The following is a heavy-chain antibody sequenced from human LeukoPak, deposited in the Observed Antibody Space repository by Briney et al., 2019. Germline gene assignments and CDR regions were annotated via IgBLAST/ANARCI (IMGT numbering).Heavy chain of an antibody. CDR2: ISYDGSNK. CDR1: GFTFSSYA. Sequence: PGGSLRLSCAASGFTFSSYAMHWVRQAPGKGLEWVAVISYDGSNKYYADSVKGRFTISRDNSKNTLYLQMNSLRAEDTAVYYCAGEHIVVVTAIDGGIDYWGQGTLVTVSS. CDR3: AGEHIVVVTAIDGGIDY. J-gene: IGHJ4*02. V-gene: IGHV3-30-3*01. D-gene: IGHD2-21*02.